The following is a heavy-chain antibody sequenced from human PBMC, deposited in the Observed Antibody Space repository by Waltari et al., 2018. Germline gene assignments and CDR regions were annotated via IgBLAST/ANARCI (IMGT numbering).Heavy chain of an antibody. J-gene: IGHJ3*02. Sequence: QVQLVQSGAEVKKPGSSVKVSCKASGGTFSSYAISWGRQAPGKGVWWMGGIIPIFGTANYAQKFQGRVTITADESTSTAYMELSSLRSEDTAVYYCARDPLKYCSSTSCSGNAFDIWGQGTMVTVSS. V-gene: IGHV1-69*01. CDR2: IIPIFGTA. CDR1: GGTFSSYA. D-gene: IGHD2-2*01. CDR3: ARDPLKYCSSTSCSGNAFDI.